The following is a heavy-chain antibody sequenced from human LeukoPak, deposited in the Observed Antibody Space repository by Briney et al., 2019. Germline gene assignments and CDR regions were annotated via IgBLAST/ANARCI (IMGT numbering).Heavy chain of an antibody. D-gene: IGHD4-4*01. CDR1: GYTFTGYY. J-gene: IGHJ6*02. CDR2: INPNSGGT. V-gene: IGHV1-2*02. CDR3: ASNYEESYYYYGMDV. Sequence: GASVKVSCKASGYTFTGYYMHWVRQAPGQGLEWMGWINPNSGGTNYAQKFQGRVTMTRDTSISTAYMELGRLRSDDTAVYYCASNYEESYYYYGMDVWGQGTTVTVSS.